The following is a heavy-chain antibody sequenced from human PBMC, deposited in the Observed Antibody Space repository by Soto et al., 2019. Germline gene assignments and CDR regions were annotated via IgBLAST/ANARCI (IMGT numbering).Heavy chain of an antibody. CDR3: ARTNGDYSSRDTSPTDY. Sequence: QVQLGQSGAEVKKPGASVKVSCKASGYTFTSYGISWVRQAPGQGLEWMGWISAYNGNTNYAQKLQGRVTMTTDTSTSTAYMELRSLRSDDTAVYYCARTNGDYSSRDTSPTDYWGQGTLVTVSS. V-gene: IGHV1-18*01. CDR1: GYTFTSYG. CDR2: ISAYNGNT. D-gene: IGHD4-17*01. J-gene: IGHJ4*02.